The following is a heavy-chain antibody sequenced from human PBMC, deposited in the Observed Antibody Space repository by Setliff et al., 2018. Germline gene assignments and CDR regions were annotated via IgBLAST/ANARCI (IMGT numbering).Heavy chain of an antibody. D-gene: IGHD2-15*01. CDR1: GFTFSSYR. CDR3: ARTCSGSGCYAGLES. V-gene: IGHV3-33*08. Sequence: PGGSLGLSCAASGFTFSSYRMHWVRQAPGKGLEWVAVIWDDGGNKYHADSVKGRFTISRDNSKNTLYLQMNSLRPENKAVYYCARTCSGSGCYAGLESWGQGTPVTVSS. J-gene: IGHJ4*02. CDR2: IWDDGGNK.